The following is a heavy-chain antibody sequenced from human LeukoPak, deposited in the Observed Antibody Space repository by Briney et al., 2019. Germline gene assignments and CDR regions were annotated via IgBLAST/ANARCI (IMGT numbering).Heavy chain of an antibody. CDR2: IYYSGST. Sequence: SQTLSLTCTVSGGPISSGDFYWSWIRQPPGKGLEWIGYIYYSGSTYYNPSLKSRLTISVDTSKNQFSLDLSSVTAADTAVYFCARENGYGVSDCWGQGTLVAVSS. V-gene: IGHV4-30-4*01. CDR1: GGPISSGDFY. J-gene: IGHJ4*02. D-gene: IGHD4-17*01. CDR3: ARENGYGVSDC.